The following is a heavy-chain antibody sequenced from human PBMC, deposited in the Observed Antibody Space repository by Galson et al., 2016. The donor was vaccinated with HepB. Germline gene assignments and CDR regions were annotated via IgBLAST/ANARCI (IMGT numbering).Heavy chain of an antibody. V-gene: IGHV3-7*01. CDR1: GFTFSSSW. D-gene: IGHD3-10*01. CDR2: INQDGSMR. CDR3: ARPGVVRGLDY. J-gene: IGHJ4*01. Sequence: SLRLSCAASGFTFSSSWMTWVRQAPGKGPEWVANINQDGSMRQYVDSGKGRFTVSRDNAENSLYLQMSSLRVEDTAVYYCARPGVVRGLDYWGQGSQVTVSS.